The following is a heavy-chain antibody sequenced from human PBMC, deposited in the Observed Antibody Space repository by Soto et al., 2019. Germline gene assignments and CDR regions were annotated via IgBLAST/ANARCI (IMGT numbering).Heavy chain of an antibody. Sequence: GGSLRLSCEASGFTFSGFDMHWVRQPTGKGLEWVSSIGTAGDTYYAVSVKGRFTISRDNAENSLSLQMNSLRAGDMAVYFCAKSQEIGTHFFDSWGRGTQVTVSS. CDR2: IGTAGDT. J-gene: IGHJ4*02. D-gene: IGHD6-13*01. V-gene: IGHV3-13*01. CDR1: GFTFSGFD. CDR3: AKSQEIGTHFFDS.